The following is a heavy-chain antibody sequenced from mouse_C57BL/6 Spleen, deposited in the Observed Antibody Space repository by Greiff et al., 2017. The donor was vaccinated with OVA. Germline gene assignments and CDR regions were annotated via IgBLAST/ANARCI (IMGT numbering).Heavy chain of an antibody. CDR2: ISSGSSTI. D-gene: IGHD1-1*01. CDR3: ARIGSSYQYYAMDY. J-gene: IGHJ4*01. CDR1: GFTFSDYG. V-gene: IGHV5-17*01. Sequence: DVHLVESGGGLVKPGGSLKLSCAASGFTFSDYGMHWVRQAPEKGLEWVAYISSGSSTIYYADTVKGRFTISRDNAKNTLFLQMTSLRSEDTAMYYCARIGSSYQYYAMDYWGQGTSVTVSS.